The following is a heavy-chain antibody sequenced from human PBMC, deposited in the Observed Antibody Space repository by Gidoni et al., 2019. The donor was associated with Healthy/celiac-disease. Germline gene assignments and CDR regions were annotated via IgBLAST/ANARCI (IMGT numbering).Heavy chain of an antibody. CDR3: ARGRYDSSGYYFDY. CDR1: GGSFSGYY. CDR2: INHSGST. V-gene: IGHV4-34*01. D-gene: IGHD3-22*01. J-gene: IGHJ4*02. Sequence: QVQLQQWGAGLLKPSETLSLTCAVYGGSFSGYYWSWIRQPPGKGLEWIGEINHSGSTNYNPSLKSRVTISVDTSKNQFSLKLSSVTDADTAVYYCARGRYDSSGYYFDYWGQGTLVTVSS.